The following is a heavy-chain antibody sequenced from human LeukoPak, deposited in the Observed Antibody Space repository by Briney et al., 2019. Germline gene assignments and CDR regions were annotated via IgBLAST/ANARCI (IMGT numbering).Heavy chain of an antibody. Sequence: SETLSLTCTVSGGSISGSSYYWGWIRQPPGKGLEWIGSIYDSGTTYYNPSLKSRVIISVDTSKNQFSLKLSSVTAAVTAVYYCARPGSSGWYTGNWFDPWGQGTLVTVSS. D-gene: IGHD6-19*01. CDR1: GGSISGSSYY. J-gene: IGHJ5*02. CDR3: ARPGSSGWYTGNWFDP. V-gene: IGHV4-39*01. CDR2: IYDSGTT.